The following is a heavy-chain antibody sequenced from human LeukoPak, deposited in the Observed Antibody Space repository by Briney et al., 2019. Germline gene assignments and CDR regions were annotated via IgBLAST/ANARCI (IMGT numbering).Heavy chain of an antibody. Sequence: ASVKVSCKASGYRFTNYGFSRMRQAPGQGLEWMGWISAYNGNTNYAQKFQGRVTMSTDTSTSTAYMELRSLRSGDTAVYYCARGGMVVVVIDLDYWGQGTLVTVSS. CDR3: ARGGMVVVVIDLDY. D-gene: IGHD3-22*01. V-gene: IGHV1-18*01. CDR1: GYRFTNYG. CDR2: ISAYNGNT. J-gene: IGHJ4*02.